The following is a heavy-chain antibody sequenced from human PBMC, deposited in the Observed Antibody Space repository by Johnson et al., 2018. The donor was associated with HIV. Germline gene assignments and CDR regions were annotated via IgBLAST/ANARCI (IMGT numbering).Heavy chain of an antibody. V-gene: IGHV3-23*04. CDR1: GFTFSSYA. CDR3: AKEPAVGYSGSFSGGFDI. D-gene: IGHD1-26*01. CDR2: ISGSGGST. Sequence: VQLVESGGGVVQPGRSLRLPCAASGFTFSSYAMSWVRQAPGKGLEWVSAISGSGGSTYYADSVKGRFTISRDNSKNTLYLQMNSLRAEDTAVYYCAKEPAVGYSGSFSGGFDIWGQGTMVTVSS. J-gene: IGHJ3*02.